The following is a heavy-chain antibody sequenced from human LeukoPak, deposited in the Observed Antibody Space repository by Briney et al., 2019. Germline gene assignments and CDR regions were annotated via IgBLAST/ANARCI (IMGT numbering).Heavy chain of an antibody. D-gene: IGHD3-22*01. J-gene: IGHJ5*02. CDR3: ARHRENSYESSHMGFDP. V-gene: IGHV4-4*09. Sequence: SETLSLTCVVSGASISRHYWSCIRQPPGKGLEGIGYISASGRTNYKPALKSRVTISGDTSNNQFSLRLTSVTAADTAVYYCARHRENSYESSHMGFDPWGPGTLVTVSS. CDR1: GASISRHY. CDR2: ISASGRT.